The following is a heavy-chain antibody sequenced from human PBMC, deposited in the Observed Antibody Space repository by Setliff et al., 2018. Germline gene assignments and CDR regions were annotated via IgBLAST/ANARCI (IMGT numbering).Heavy chain of an antibody. CDR1: GYSISSGYY. D-gene: IGHD2-21*02. V-gene: IGHV4-38-2*02. CDR3: ARGGGNSLYY. Sequence: SETLSLTCTVSGYSISSGYYWGWIRQPPGKGLEWIGSIYHSGSTYYNPSLKSRVTISVDTSKNQFSLKLSSVTAADTAVYYCARGGGNSLYYWGQGTLVTVSS. CDR2: IYHSGST. J-gene: IGHJ4*02.